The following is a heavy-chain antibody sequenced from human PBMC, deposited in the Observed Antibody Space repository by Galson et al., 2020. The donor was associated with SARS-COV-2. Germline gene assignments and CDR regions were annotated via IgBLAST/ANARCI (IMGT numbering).Heavy chain of an antibody. CDR1: GYSFTSYW. D-gene: IGHD6-6*01. J-gene: IGHJ4*02. CDR3: ARGDSSSFDY. CDR2: IYPGDSDT. V-gene: IGHV5-51*01. Sequence: GESLKISCKGSGYSFTSYWIGWVRQTPGKGQERMGIIYPGDSDTRYSPSFQGQVTISADKSISTAYLQWSSLKASDTAMYYCARGDSSSFDYWGQGTLVTGSS.